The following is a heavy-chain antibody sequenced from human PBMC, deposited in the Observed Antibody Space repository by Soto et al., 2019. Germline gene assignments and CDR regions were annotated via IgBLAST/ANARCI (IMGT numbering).Heavy chain of an antibody. J-gene: IGHJ6*03. CDR2: IIPNSGGT. D-gene: IGHD3-3*01. V-gene: IGHV1-2*04. Sequence: GASVKVSCKASGGTFSSYAISWVRQAPGQGLEWMGGIIPNSGGTNYAQKFQGWVTMTRDTSISTAYMELSRLRSDDTAVYYCARDTRKYYDFWSGYWGYYMDVWGKGTTVTVSS. CDR3: ARDTRKYYDFWSGYWGYYMDV. CDR1: GGTFSSYA.